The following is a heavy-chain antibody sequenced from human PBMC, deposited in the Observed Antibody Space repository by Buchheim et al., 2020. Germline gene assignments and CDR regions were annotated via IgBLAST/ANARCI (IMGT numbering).Heavy chain of an antibody. CDR1: GDSLRGYY. D-gene: IGHD1-14*01. CDR2: ISYGGTT. CDR3: ARGGQTAAAVGNWFDP. Sequence: QVLLQESGPGLLKPSETLSLTCTVSGDSLRGYYWNWIRQPPGKGLEWIGYISYGGTTQYNPTLKSRVSITLDTSKDQFYLKMNTVTAADTAKYFCARGGQTAAAVGNWFDPWGQG. V-gene: IGHV4-59*01. J-gene: IGHJ5*02.